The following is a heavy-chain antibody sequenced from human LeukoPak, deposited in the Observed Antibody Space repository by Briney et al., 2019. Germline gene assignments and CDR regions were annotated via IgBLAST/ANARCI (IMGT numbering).Heavy chain of an antibody. Sequence: PSETLSLTCAVYGGSFSGSYWSWIRQPPGKGREWIGEINHSGSTNYNPSLKSRVTISVDKSKNQFTLKLSSVTAADTAVYYCARRVLIVVVPAAISNAFDIWGQGTMVTVSS. J-gene: IGHJ3*02. CDR2: INHSGST. D-gene: IGHD2-2*01. CDR3: ARRVLIVVVPAAISNAFDI. CDR1: GGSFSGSY. V-gene: IGHV4-34*01.